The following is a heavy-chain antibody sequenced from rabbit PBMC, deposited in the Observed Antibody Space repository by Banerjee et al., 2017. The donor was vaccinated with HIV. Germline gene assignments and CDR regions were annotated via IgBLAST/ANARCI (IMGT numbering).Heavy chain of an antibody. Sequence: QEQLEESGGDLVKPEGSLTLTCNASGIDFSDYAYMCWVRQAPGKGLELIACVYTSSGATWYASWVNGRFTISRSTSLNTVDLKMTSLTAADTATYFCARRSSSSGADYYPLWGQGTLVTVS. V-gene: IGHV1S43*01. D-gene: IGHD1-1*01. J-gene: IGHJ4*01. CDR1: GIDFSDYAY. CDR3: ARRSSSSGADYYPL. CDR2: VYTSSGAT.